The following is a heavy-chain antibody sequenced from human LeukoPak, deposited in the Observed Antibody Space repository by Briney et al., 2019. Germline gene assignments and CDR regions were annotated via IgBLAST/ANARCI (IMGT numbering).Heavy chain of an antibody. D-gene: IGHD3-22*01. CDR2: IIPIFGTA. J-gene: IGHJ4*02. CDR3: AAKAPSYYYETPLY. V-gene: IGHV1-69*13. CDR1: GGTFSNCA. Sequence: SVKVSCKTSGGTFSNCAISWVRQAPGQGLEWMGGIIPIFGTAHYAQKFQGRVTITADESTSTAYMELSSLRSEDTAVYYCAAKAPSYYYETPLYWGQGTLVTVSS.